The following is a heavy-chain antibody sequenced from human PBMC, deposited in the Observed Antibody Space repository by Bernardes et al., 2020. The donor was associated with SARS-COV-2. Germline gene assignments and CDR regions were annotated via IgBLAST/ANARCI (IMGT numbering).Heavy chain of an antibody. J-gene: IGHJ4*02. CDR1: GFTFRNSW. CDR2: IRPDGSKK. D-gene: IGHD5-12*01. Sequence: GGSLRLSCAASGFTFRNSWMTWVRQAPGKGLEWVANIRPDGSKKYYVDSVRGRLTISRDNTNNYLYLQVNTLRAEDTAVYYCARDSGRFFIDSWGQGVLVTVSS. CDR3: ARDSGRFFIDS. V-gene: IGHV3-7*04.